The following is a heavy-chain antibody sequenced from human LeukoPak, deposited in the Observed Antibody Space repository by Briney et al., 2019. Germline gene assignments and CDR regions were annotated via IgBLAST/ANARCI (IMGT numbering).Heavy chain of an antibody. CDR3: AKVRTSGWHDFDY. D-gene: IGHD6-19*01. J-gene: IGHJ4*02. Sequence: PSETLSLTCTVSGGSVSFYYWSWVRQAPGKGLEWVSVISGGGTTYYADSVKGRFTISRDNSKNTLYLQMNSLRAEDTAVYYCAKVRTSGWHDFDYWGQGTLVTVSS. V-gene: IGHV3-53*01. CDR2: ISGGGTT. CDR1: GGSVSFYY.